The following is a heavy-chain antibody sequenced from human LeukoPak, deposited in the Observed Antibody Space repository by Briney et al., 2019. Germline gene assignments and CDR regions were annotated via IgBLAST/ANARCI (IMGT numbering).Heavy chain of an antibody. CDR1: GFTFSSYA. Sequence: GGSLRLSCAASGFTFSSYAMSWVRQAPGKGLEWVAFIRYDGSNKYYADSVKGRFTISRDNSKNTLYLQMNSLRAEDTAVYYCAKGYDFWSGYVYWGQGTLVTVSS. CDR3: AKGYDFWSGYVY. J-gene: IGHJ4*02. V-gene: IGHV3-30*02. D-gene: IGHD3-3*01. CDR2: IRYDGSNK.